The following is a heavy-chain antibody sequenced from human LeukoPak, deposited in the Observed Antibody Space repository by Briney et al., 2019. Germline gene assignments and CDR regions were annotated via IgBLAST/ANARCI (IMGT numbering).Heavy chain of an antibody. CDR3: ATDIASDYYGSGSFDY. Sequence: GGSLRLSCAASGFTFSSYVMHWVGQAPGKGLEWVAVIWYDGSNKYYADSVKGRFTISRDNSKNTLYLQMNSLRAEDTAVYYCATDIASDYYGSGSFDYWGQGTLVTVYS. CDR1: GFTFSSYV. V-gene: IGHV3-33*01. J-gene: IGHJ4*02. D-gene: IGHD3-10*01. CDR2: IWYDGSNK.